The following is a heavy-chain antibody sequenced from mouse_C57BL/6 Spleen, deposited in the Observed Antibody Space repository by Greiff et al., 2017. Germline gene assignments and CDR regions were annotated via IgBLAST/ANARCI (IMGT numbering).Heavy chain of an antibody. CDR3: SRDRKNGYAWFAY. J-gene: IGHJ3*01. D-gene: IGHD2-2*01. CDR1: GFTFSSYA. CDR2: ISDGGRYA. V-gene: IGHV5-4*01. Sequence: EVMLVESGGGLVKPGGSLKLSCAASGFTFSSYAMSWVRQTPGRRLEWVATISDGGRYAYYPDNVQGRFPISRDNAKNNLDLQMSHLQSEDTAMYYCSRDRKNGYAWFAYWGQGTLVTVSA.